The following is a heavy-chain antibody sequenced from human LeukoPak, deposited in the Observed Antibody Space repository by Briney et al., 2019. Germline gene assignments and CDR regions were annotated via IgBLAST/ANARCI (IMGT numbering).Heavy chain of an antibody. D-gene: IGHD4-17*01. CDR3: ARDGYGDDQDPRYYYYSMDV. CDR2: IYYSGST. V-gene: IGHV4-59*01. J-gene: IGHJ6*02. CDR1: GGSLSSFY. Sequence: KPSDTLSLTCTVSGGSLSSFYWSCIREPPGRGLEGRGDIYYSGSTNYNPSPKSRATISVDTSKHQFSLKRSSVTAADTAVYYCARDGYGDDQDPRYYYYSMDVWGQGTTVTVSS.